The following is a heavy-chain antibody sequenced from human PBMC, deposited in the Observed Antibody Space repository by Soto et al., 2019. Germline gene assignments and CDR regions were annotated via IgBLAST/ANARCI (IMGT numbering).Heavy chain of an antibody. D-gene: IGHD3-22*01. CDR1: GGTFSSYA. V-gene: IGHV1-69*13. CDR3: ARDPLGYYDSSGPQYGMDV. Sequence: SVKVSCKASGGTFSSYAISWVRQAPGQGLEWMGGIIPIFGTANYAQKFQGRVTITADESTSTAYMELSSLRSEDTAVYYCARDPLGYYDSSGPQYGMDVWGQGTTVTVSS. J-gene: IGHJ6*02. CDR2: IIPIFGTA.